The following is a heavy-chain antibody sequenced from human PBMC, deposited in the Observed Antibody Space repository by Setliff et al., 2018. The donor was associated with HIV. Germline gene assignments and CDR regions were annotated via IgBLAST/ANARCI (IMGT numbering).Heavy chain of an antibody. Sequence: ASVKVSCKPSGYSFTNHYMHWVRQAPGQGLEWMRVINPTGGSTRNTQKFQGRVAMTRDTSTSTVYMELSNLRSDDSAVYYCARAGGGATDQAFDIWGQGTMVTVSS. CDR2: INPTGGST. CDR1: GYSFTNHY. D-gene: IGHD2-2*01. J-gene: IGHJ3*02. CDR3: ARAGGGATDQAFDI. V-gene: IGHV1-46*01.